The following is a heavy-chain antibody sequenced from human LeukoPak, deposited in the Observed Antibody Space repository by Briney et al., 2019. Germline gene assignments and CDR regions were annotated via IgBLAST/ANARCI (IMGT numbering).Heavy chain of an antibody. V-gene: IGHV3-23*01. J-gene: IGHJ4*02. CDR2: ISGSGGST. CDR3: AKDSHGSYGPPDY. CDR1: GFTFSSYS. Sequence: PGGSLRLSCAASGFTFSSYSMSWVRQAPGKGLEWVSAISGSGGSTYYADSVKGRFTISRDNSKNTLYLQMNSLRAEDTAVYYCAKDSHGSYGPPDYWGQGTLVTVSS. D-gene: IGHD1-26*01.